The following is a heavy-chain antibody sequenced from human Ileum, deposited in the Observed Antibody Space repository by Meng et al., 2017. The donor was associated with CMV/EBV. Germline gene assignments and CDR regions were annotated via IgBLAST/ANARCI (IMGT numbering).Heavy chain of an antibody. CDR1: GYTFTGYY. V-gene: IGHV1-2*02. J-gene: IGHJ6*02. D-gene: IGHD3-3*01. Sequence: ASVKVSCKASGYTFTGYYMHWERQAPGQGLEWMGWINPNSGGTNYAQKFQGRVTMTRDTSISTAYMELSRLRSDDTAVYYCARVAIFGVVIRGGMDVWGQGTTVTVSS. CDR3: ARVAIFGVVIRGGMDV. CDR2: INPNSGGT.